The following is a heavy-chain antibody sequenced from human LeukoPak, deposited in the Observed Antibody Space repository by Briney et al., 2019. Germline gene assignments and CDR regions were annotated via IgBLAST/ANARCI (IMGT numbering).Heavy chain of an antibody. CDR2: ISYGGSNK. CDR3: AKGPVGYYDFWSGYPFPFAY. J-gene: IGHJ4*02. V-gene: IGHV3-30*18. Sequence: GGSLRLSCAASGFTFSSYGMHWVRRAPGKGLEWVAVISYGGSNKYYADSVKGRFTISRDNSKNTLYLQMNSLRAEDTAVYYCAKGPVGYYDFWSGYPFPFAYWGQGTLVTVSS. D-gene: IGHD3-3*01. CDR1: GFTFSSYG.